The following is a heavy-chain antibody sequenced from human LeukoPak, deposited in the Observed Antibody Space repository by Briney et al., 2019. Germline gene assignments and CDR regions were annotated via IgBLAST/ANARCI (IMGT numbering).Heavy chain of an antibody. V-gene: IGHV3-9*01. D-gene: IGHD6-19*01. CDR1: GFTFDDYA. Sequence: SGGSLRLSCAASGFTFDDYAMHWVRQAPGKGLEWVSGISWNSGSIGYADSVEGRFTISRDNAKNSLYLQMNSLRAEDTALYYCAKADSSGWYEYSFDYWGQGTLVTVSS. CDR2: ISWNSGSI. J-gene: IGHJ4*02. CDR3: AKADSSGWYEYSFDY.